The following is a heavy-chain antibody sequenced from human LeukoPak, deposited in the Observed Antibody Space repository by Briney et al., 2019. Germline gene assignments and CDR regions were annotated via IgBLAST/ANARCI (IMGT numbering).Heavy chain of an antibody. CDR2: IYTSGST. D-gene: IGHD6-19*01. Sequence: SETLSLTCTVSGGSISSYYWGWIRQPAGKGLEWIGRIYTSGSTNYNPSLKSRVTMSVDTSKNQFSLKLSSVTAADTAVYYCARDLAVAGFGAFDIWGQGTMVTVSS. V-gene: IGHV4-4*07. J-gene: IGHJ3*02. CDR1: GGSISSYY. CDR3: ARDLAVAGFGAFDI.